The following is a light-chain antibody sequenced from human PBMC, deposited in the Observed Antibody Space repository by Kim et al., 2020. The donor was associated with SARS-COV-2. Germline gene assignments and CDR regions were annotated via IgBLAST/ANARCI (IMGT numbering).Light chain of an antibody. CDR3: QQYNSYPYT. V-gene: IGKV1-5*03. CDR2: RAS. J-gene: IGKJ2*01. Sequence: DIQMTQSPSTLSASVGDRVTITCRASQTISSWLAWYQQKPGKAPKLLIYRASSLESGVPSRFSGSGSGTEFTLTISSLQPDDFATYYCQQYNSYPYTFGQGTKLEIK. CDR1: QTISSW.